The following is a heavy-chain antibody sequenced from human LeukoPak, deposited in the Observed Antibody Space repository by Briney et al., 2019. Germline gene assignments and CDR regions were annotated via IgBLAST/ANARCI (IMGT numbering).Heavy chain of an antibody. V-gene: IGHV3-21*01. Sequence: PGGSLRLSCAASGFTFSSYSMNWVRQAPGKGLEWVSSISSSSSYIYYADSVKGRFTISRDNAKNSLYLQMNSLRAEDTAVYYCARRCYYDSSGYRYFDYWGQGTQVTVSS. CDR1: GFTFSSYS. CDR2: ISSSSSYI. J-gene: IGHJ4*02. CDR3: ARRCYYDSSGYRYFDY. D-gene: IGHD3-22*01.